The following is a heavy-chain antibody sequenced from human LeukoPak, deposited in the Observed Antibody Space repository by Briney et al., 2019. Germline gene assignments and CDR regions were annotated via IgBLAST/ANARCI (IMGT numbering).Heavy chain of an antibody. D-gene: IGHD4-17*01. CDR2: IKQDGSEK. J-gene: IGHJ4*02. CDR3: ARALRTVWGYYFDY. V-gene: IGHV3-7*01. CDR1: GFTFSSYW. Sequence: QPGGSLRLSCAASGFTFSSYWMSWVRQAPGKGLEWVANIKQDGSEKYYVDSVKGRSTISRDNAKNSLYLQMNSLRAEDTAVYYCARALRTVWGYYFDYWGQGTLVTVSS.